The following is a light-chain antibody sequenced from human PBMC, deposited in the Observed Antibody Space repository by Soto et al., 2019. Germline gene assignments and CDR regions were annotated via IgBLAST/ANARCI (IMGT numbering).Light chain of an antibody. CDR3: TSYATSSPYV. CDR1: SSDVGGYDY. Sequence: QSVLTQPASVSGSPGQSVTISCTGTSSDVGGYDYVSWYQQHPGKAPKLLIFEVSNRPSGVSTRFSGSKSGNTASLTISGLQVEDEADYYCTSYATSSPYVFGSGTKLTVL. J-gene: IGLJ1*01. CDR2: EVS. V-gene: IGLV2-14*01.